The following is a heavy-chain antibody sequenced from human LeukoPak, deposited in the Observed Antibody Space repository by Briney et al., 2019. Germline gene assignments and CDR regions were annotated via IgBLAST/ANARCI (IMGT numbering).Heavy chain of an antibody. Sequence: GGSLRLSCAASGLTFSPYTMHWVRQAPGKGLEWVAFIFSDGSRKYYADSVKGRFTISRDNTKNTLYLEMNSLRAEDTAVYYCARDSEWGLQRSDYWGQGTLVTVSS. CDR2: IFSDGSRK. D-gene: IGHD1-26*01. J-gene: IGHJ4*02. CDR1: GLTFSPYT. CDR3: ARDSEWGLQRSDY. V-gene: IGHV3-30-3*01.